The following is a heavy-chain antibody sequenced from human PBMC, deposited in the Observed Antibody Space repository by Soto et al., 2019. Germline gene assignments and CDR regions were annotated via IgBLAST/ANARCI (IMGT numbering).Heavy chain of an antibody. V-gene: IGHV3-72*01. CDR1: GFTFIDHY. D-gene: IGHD3-10*01. CDR3: AMFFYYYGAGSDYNGRYAFDS. Sequence: GGSLRLSCAASGFTFIDHYMDWVLQAPWKGLERVGRTRNKANSYTTEYAASVKGRFTISRDDSKNSLYLQMNSLKTEDTAVYYCAMFFYYYGAGSDYNGRYAFDSWGQVTMVT. CDR2: TRNKANSYTT. J-gene: IGHJ3*02.